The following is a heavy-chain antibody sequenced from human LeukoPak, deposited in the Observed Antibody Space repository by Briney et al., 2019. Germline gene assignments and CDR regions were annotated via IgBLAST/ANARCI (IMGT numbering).Heavy chain of an antibody. V-gene: IGHV4-38-2*02. J-gene: IGHJ3*02. CDR1: GYSISSGYY. Sequence: SETLSLTCAVSGYSISSGYYWGWIRQPPGKGLAWIGSIYHSGSTYYNPSLKSRVTISVDTSKNQFSLKLSSVTAADTAVYYCARDQRLNSGSYSLHDAFDIWGQGTMVTVSS. CDR2: IYHSGST. D-gene: IGHD1-26*01. CDR3: ARDQRLNSGSYSLHDAFDI.